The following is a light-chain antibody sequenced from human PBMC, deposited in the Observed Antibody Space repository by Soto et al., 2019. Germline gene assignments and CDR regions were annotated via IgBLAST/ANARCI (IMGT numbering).Light chain of an antibody. V-gene: IGKV3-15*01. CDR2: GVS. CDR3: QQSNNWPPLT. CDR1: QSVAGN. J-gene: IGKJ4*01. Sequence: IVLTQSPATLSLSPGKRATLSCRASQSVAGNLAWYQQKPGQPPRLLIYGVSTRATGVPARFSGSGSETDFSLTISSLQIEDFALYYCQQSNNWPPLTFGGGTKVDI.